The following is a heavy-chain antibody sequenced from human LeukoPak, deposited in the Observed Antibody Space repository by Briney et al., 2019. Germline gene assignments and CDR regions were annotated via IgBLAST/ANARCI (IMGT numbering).Heavy chain of an antibody. V-gene: IGHV3-23*01. CDR2: ISGSGGST. CDR3: ARVRSGYRGAALDY. Sequence: KTGGSLRLSCAASGFTFSSYAMSWVRQAPGKGLEWVSAISGSGGSTYYADSVKGRFTISRDNSKNTLYLQMNSLRAEDTAVYYCARVRSGYRGAALDYWGQGTLVTVSS. CDR1: GFTFSSYA. D-gene: IGHD5-12*01. J-gene: IGHJ4*02.